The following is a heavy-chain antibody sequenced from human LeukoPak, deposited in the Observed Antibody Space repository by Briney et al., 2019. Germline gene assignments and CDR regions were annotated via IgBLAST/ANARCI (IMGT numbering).Heavy chain of an antibody. CDR2: ISYAGTNK. CDR3: ARTRSGDTASGTGWFDP. D-gene: IGHD5-18*01. Sequence: GGSLRLSCSASGFTFSSHPIHWVRQAPGKGLEWVAVISYAGTNKYYADSVKGRFTISRDNSKNTLYLQMNSLRAEDTAVYYCARTRSGDTASGTGWFDPWGQGTLVTVSS. J-gene: IGHJ5*02. CDR1: GFTFSSHP. V-gene: IGHV3-30*04.